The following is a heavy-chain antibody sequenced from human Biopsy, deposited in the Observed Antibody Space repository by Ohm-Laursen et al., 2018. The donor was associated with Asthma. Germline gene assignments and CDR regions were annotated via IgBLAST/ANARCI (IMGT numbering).Heavy chain of an antibody. Sequence: SSLRLSCAASGFVFIQGGRHWAGRGPGKGLGWVALVSLEGHNKYYEDSVKGRFTISRDNSRNRLYLQITSLTVEDSAVNFCARQSGQEYGDSIPFDTWGQGTKVAVSS. CDR3: ARQSGQEYGDSIPFDT. V-gene: IGHV3-30*03. D-gene: IGHD3-22*01. J-gene: IGHJ3*02. CDR1: GFVFIQGG. CDR2: VSLEGHNK.